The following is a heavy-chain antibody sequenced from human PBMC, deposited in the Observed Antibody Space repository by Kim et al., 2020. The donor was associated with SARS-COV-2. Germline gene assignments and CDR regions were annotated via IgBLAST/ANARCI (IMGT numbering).Heavy chain of an antibody. CDR1: GFSFSSYG. J-gene: IGHJ4*02. CDR2: VSYDENKK. D-gene: IGHD3-9*01. V-gene: IGHV3-30*02. Sequence: GGSLRLSCAAFGFSFSSYGMHWVRQTPGKGLEWVTFVSYDENKKYYADSVKSRFTISRDNSKNTAYLQMDSLKAEDTAVYYCAKDHILAGYRYFDGWGQGTLVTVSP. CDR3: AKDHILAGYRYFDG.